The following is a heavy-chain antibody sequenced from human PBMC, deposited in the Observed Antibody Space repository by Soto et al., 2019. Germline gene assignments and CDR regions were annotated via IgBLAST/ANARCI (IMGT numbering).Heavy chain of an antibody. CDR1: GGSFSGYY. CDR3: ARGAGSSGYYYYYGMDV. CDR2: INHSGST. J-gene: IGHJ6*02. D-gene: IGHD6-13*01. V-gene: IGHV4-34*01. Sequence: SETLSLTCAVYGGSFSGYYWSWIRQPPGKGLEWIGEINHSGSTNYNPALKRRVTISVDTSKNQFSLKLSSVTAADTAVYYCARGAGSSGYYYYYGMDVWGQGTTVTVSS.